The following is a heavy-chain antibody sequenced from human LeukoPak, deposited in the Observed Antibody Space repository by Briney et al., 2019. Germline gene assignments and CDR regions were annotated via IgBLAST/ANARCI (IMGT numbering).Heavy chain of an antibody. V-gene: IGHV5-51*01. D-gene: IGHD6-13*01. Sequence: GESLKISCKGSGYIFTSYWIGWVRQMPGKGLEWMGIIYPGDSDTRYSPSFQGQVTISADKSISTAYLQWSSLKASDTAMYYCARQDGLPIAAAGPIDYWGQGTLVTVSS. CDR1: GYIFTSYW. J-gene: IGHJ4*02. CDR3: ARQDGLPIAAAGPIDY. CDR2: IYPGDSDT.